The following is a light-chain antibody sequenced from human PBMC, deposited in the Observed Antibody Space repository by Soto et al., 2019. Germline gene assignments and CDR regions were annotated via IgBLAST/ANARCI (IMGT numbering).Light chain of an antibody. CDR2: EVS. Sequence: QSALTQPASVSGSPGQSITISCTGSSSDVGDYNYVSWYQQHPGKAPKLMIFEVSNRPSGVSHRFSGSKSGNTASLTISGLQAEDEADYYCTSYTTGSTYVFGTRTKVTVL. CDR1: SSDVGDYNY. J-gene: IGLJ1*01. V-gene: IGLV2-14*01. CDR3: TSYTTGSTYV.